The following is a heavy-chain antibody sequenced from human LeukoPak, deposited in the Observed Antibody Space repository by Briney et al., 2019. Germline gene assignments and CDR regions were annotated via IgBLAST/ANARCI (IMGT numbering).Heavy chain of an antibody. CDR3: ARETVSGYLGFDF. D-gene: IGHD3-3*01. J-gene: IGHJ4*02. CDR1: GYTFSSYG. V-gene: IGHV1-18*01. CDR2: ISAYGHT. Sequence: ASVTVSCTTSGYTFSSYGITWVRQAPGQGLEWMGWISAYGHTKLARNLQARVTVTIDTSTTTAYMELRSLSSDDTAVYFCARETVSGYLGFDFWGQGTLITVSS.